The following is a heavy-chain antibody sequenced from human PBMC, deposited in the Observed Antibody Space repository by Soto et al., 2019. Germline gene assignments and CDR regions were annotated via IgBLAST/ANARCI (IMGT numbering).Heavy chain of an antibody. CDR3: ARYPYTSYCRDVSCSYEVFEI. CDR2: MNPNSGNT. CDR1: VYRYPSYV. J-gene: IGHJ3*02. D-gene: IGHD2-15*01. V-gene: IGHV1-8*01. Sequence: DSVPVSFPASVYRYPSYVFNLLLQAPEQGLEWMGWMNPNSGNTAFAEKFQGRVTMTRDTPISTAYMELSGLTSEDTAVYYCARYPYTSYCRDVSCSYEVFEILVQGTVVTVSS.